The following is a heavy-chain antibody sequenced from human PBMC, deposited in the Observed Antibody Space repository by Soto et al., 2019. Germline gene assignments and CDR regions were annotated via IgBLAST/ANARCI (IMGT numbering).Heavy chain of an antibody. CDR2: ITPAFGTT. D-gene: IGHD2-21*01. Sequence: QVHLVQSGAEVKKPGSSVKISCRASGSTFSKRSITWVRQAPGQGFEWMGGITPAFGTTNFARKFQGRLTITSDEPTTTSYLELSSLTSEDTAVYHCATWSVLVTYRGFIGPLDLWGQGTLVTVSS. CDR3: ATWSVLVTYRGFIGPLDL. CDR1: GSTFSKRS. J-gene: IGHJ4*02. V-gene: IGHV1-69*01.